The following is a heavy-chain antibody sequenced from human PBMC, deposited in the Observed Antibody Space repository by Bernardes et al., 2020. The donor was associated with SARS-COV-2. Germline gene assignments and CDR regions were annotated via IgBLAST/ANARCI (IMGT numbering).Heavy chain of an antibody. V-gene: IGHV1-58*02. CDR2: IVVGSGNT. Sequence: SVKVSCKASGFTFTSSAMQWVRQARGQRLEWIGWIVVGSGNTNYAQKFQERVTITRDMSTSTAYMELSSLRSEDTAVYYCAADLGYCGGDCFDYWGQGTLVNVS. J-gene: IGHJ4*02. CDR1: GFTFTSSA. CDR3: AADLGYCGGDCFDY. D-gene: IGHD2-21*01.